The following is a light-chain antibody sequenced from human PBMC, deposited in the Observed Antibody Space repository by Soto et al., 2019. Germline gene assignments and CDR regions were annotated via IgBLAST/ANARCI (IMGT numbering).Light chain of an antibody. V-gene: IGKV1-6*01. J-gene: IGKJ5*01. CDR2: AAS. CDR1: QGIRND. CDR3: LHYYNYPIT. Sequence: AIQITQSPSSLSASVGDRVTITCRASQGIRNDLGWYQQKPGKAPKLLIYAASSLHSGVPSRVSGSGSGTDFTLTISSLQPEDFASDYCLHYYNYPITFGQGKRLEIK.